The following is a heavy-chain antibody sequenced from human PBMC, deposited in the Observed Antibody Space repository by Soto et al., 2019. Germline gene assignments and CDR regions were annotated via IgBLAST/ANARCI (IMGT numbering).Heavy chain of an antibody. CDR3: AKDDGSRRAFNY. V-gene: IGHV3-23*01. J-gene: IGHJ4*02. CDR2: ISGSGGST. D-gene: IGHD6-13*01. CDR1: GFTFSTYA. Sequence: PGGSLRLSCAASGFTFSTYAMSWVRQAPGKGLEWVSDISGSGGSTYYTDSVKGRFTISRDNSKNTLYLQMNSLRAEDTAVYYCAKDDGSRRAFNYWGQGALVTVSS.